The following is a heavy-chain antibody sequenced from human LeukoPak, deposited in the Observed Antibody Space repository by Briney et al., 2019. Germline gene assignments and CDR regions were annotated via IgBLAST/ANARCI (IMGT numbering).Heavy chain of an antibody. CDR1: GGSFSGYY. CDR3: ARGNRSPYYYGSGSYYYFDY. D-gene: IGHD3-10*01. Sequence: SETPSLTCAVYGGSFSGYYWSWIRQPPGKGLEWIGEINHSGSTNYNPSLKSRVTISVDTSKNQFSLKLSSVTAADTAVYYCARGNRSPYYYGSGSYYYFDYWGQGTLVTVSS. CDR2: INHSGST. V-gene: IGHV4-34*01. J-gene: IGHJ4*02.